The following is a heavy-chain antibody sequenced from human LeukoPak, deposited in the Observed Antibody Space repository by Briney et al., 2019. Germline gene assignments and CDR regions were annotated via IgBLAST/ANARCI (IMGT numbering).Heavy chain of an antibody. CDR3: ARADYYGYHNFDY. D-gene: IGHD3-10*01. V-gene: IGHV3-21*01. CDR2: ISSSSNYI. Sequence: GGSLRLSCAASRFTFSSYSMNLVRQAPGKGLEWVSSISSSSNYIYYADSVKGRFTISRDNAKNSLYLQMNSLRAEDTAVYYCARADYYGYHNFDYWGQGTLVTVSS. J-gene: IGHJ4*02. CDR1: RFTFSSYS.